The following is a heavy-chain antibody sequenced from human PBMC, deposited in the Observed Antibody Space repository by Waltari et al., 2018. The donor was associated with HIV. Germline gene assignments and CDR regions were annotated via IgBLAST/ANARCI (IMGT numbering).Heavy chain of an antibody. D-gene: IGHD6-6*01. J-gene: IGHJ6*02. CDR2: ISGSGSST. CDR3: AKVPQYISSSIYYYGMDV. V-gene: IGHV3-23*01. Sequence: EVQLLESGGGLVQPGGSLSRSCAASGFTFCTNALSWVGQAPGEGLEWVSSISGSGSSTYYADFIEGRFTISRDNSKNTLYLQMNSLRAEDTAAYYCAKVPQYISSSIYYYGMDVWGQGTTVTVSS. CDR1: GFTFCTNA.